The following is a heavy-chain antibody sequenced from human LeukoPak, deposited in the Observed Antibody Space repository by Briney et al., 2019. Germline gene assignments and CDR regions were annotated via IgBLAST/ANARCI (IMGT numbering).Heavy chain of an antibody. CDR1: GYTFTSYR. D-gene: IGHD3-10*01. CDR2: IHPRRGDT. J-gene: IGHJ4*02. Sequence: ASVKVSCKASGYTFTSYRIHWVRQAPGQGLEWMGWIHPRRGDTNYAQKFQGRVTMTRDTSISTAYLDLSSLRSDDTAVYYCARDGDYGTGSYYRGCIDSWGQGTPVTVSP. CDR3: ARDGDYGTGSYYRGCIDS. V-gene: IGHV1-2*02.